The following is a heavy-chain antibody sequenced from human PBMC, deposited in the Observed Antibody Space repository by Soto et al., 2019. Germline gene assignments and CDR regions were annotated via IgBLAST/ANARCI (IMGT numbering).Heavy chain of an antibody. Sequence: SLRLSCAAFXLTISGKKYVAWVRQAPGKGLEWVSALYDVDGSFYADSVTGRFTTSSDSSKTTVYLQMNDLRPDDTAVYYCATWHEREHAFDVWGQGTTVTVSS. V-gene: IGHV3-53*01. J-gene: IGHJ3*01. CDR3: ATWHEREHAFDV. D-gene: IGHD1-1*01. CDR2: LYDVDGS. CDR1: XLTISGKKY.